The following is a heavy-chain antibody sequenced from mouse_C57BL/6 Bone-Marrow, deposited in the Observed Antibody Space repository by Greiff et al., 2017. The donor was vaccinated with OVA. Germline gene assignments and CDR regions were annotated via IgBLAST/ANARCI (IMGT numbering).Heavy chain of an antibody. CDR1: GYTFTSYG. D-gene: IGHD2-12*01. V-gene: IGHV1-81*01. J-gene: IGHJ2*01. CDR2: IYPRSGNT. Sequence: LVESGAELARPGASVKLSCKASGYTFTSYGISWVKQRTGQGLEWIGEIYPRSGNTYYNEKFKGKATLTADKSSSTAYMELRSLTSEDSAVYFCAREGIYDYFDYWGQGTTLTVSS. CDR3: AREGIYDYFDY.